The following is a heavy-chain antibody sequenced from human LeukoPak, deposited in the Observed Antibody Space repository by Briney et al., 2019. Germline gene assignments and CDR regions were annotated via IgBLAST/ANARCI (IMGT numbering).Heavy chain of an antibody. J-gene: IGHJ4*02. CDR2: IESDASNT. V-gene: IGHV3-74*01. Sequence: GGSLRLSCAASGFTFSSYWMSWVRQAPGKGLVWVARIESDASNTRYAGSVKGRFTISRDNANKTLYLQMNSLRAEDTAVYYCTRDGSGSRIPFDYWGQGTLVTVSS. CDR1: GFTFSSYW. D-gene: IGHD1-26*01. CDR3: TRDGSGSRIPFDY.